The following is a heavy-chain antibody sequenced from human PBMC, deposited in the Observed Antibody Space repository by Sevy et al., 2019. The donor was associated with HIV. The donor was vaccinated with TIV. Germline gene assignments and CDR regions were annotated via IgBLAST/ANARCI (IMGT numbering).Heavy chain of an antibody. V-gene: IGHV3-21*01. J-gene: IGHJ5*02. CDR2: ISSSISYI. CDR3: ARSLGNYCGSGTYQEDWFDP. CDR1: GFTFSIYT. D-gene: IGHD3-10*01. Sequence: GGSLRLSCAASGFTFSIYTMNWVRQAPGKGLEWVSSISSSISYIYYTDSVKGRFSISRDNDKNELILQMNSLRAEDTAVYYCARSLGNYCGSGTYQEDWFDPWGQGTLVTVSS.